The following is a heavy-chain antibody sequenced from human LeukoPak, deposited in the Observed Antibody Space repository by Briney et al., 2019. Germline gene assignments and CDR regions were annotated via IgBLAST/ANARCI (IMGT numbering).Heavy chain of an antibody. D-gene: IGHD3-3*01. J-gene: IGHJ4*02. Sequence: GGSLRLSCAASGFTFSSYAMSWVRQAPEKGLEWVSAISGSGGSTYYADSVKGRFTISRDNSENTLYLQMNSLRAEDTAVYYCAKDNYDFWSGYDYWGQGTLVTVSS. V-gene: IGHV3-23*01. CDR3: AKDNYDFWSGYDY. CDR1: GFTFSSYA. CDR2: ISGSGGST.